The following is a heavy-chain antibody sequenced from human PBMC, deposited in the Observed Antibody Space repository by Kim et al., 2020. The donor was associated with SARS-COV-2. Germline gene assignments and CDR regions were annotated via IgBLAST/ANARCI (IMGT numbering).Heavy chain of an antibody. CDR3: ARAPTGISNPYSFDS. J-gene: IGHJ4*02. CDR2: IYPGDSDT. Sequence: GESLKISCKTSGYKFTNFWIGWVRQMPGKGLELMGIIYPGDSDTRYNPSFRGQVTIWADRSVTTASLPWSSLKASDSTMFYCARAPTGISNPYSFDSWCQGTLVTVSS. D-gene: IGHD5-18*01. CDR1: GYKFTNFW. V-gene: IGHV5-51*01.